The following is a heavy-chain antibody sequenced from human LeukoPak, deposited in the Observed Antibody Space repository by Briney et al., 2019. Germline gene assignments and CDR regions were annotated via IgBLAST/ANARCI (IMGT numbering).Heavy chain of an antibody. CDR1: GYTFTSYG. CDR3: ARRSGSYYNAWFDP. CDR2: ISACNGNT. Sequence: GASVKVSCKASGYTFTSYGISWVRQAPGQGLEWMGWISACNGNTNYAQKLQGRVTMTTDTSTSTAYMELRSLRSDDTAVYYCARRSGSYYNAWFDPWGQGTLVTVSS. D-gene: IGHD1-26*01. J-gene: IGHJ5*02. V-gene: IGHV1-18*01.